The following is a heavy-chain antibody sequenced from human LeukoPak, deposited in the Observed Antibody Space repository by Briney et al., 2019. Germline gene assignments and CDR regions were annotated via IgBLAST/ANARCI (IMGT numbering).Heavy chain of an antibody. V-gene: IGHV1-18*01. CDR2: ISAQNGNT. CDR1: GYMFTSHG. D-gene: IGHD5-12*01. CDR3: ARESNGGYGFDY. J-gene: IGHJ4*02. Sequence: ASVKVSCKSSGYMFTSHGIHWLRQAPGQGLEWMGWISAQNGNTNYMQQFLGRVTMTRDTSASTAYMELRSLKSDDTAVYYCARESNGGYGFDYWGQGTPVTVAT.